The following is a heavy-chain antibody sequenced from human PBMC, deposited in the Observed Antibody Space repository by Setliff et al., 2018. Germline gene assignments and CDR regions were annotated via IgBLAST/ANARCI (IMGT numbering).Heavy chain of an antibody. CDR3: ARHFGFSAGWYADY. D-gene: IGHD5-12*01. CDR2: IYPGDSDT. CDR1: GFSFTTNW. Sequence: GGSLKISCKTSGFSFTTNWIVWVRQMTGKGLEWVGIIYPGDSDTRYSPSLQGQVTITADKSITTAYLQWSSLRASDTAMYYGARHFGFSAGWYADYWGQGTLVTVSS. J-gene: IGHJ4*02. V-gene: IGHV5-51*01.